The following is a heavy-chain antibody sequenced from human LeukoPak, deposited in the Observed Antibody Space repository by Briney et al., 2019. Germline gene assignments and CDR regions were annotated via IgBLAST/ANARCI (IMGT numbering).Heavy chain of an antibody. D-gene: IGHD1-26*01. CDR1: GYSISSGYY. Sequence: SETLSLTCTVSGYSISSGYYWGWIRQPPGKGLEWIGSIYHSGSTYYNPSLKSRVTISVDTSKNQFSLKLSSVTAADTAVYYCARADFSGSYYYYYYYMDVWGKGTTVTVSS. CDR3: ARADFSGSYYYYYYYMDV. CDR2: IYHSGST. V-gene: IGHV4-38-2*02. J-gene: IGHJ6*03.